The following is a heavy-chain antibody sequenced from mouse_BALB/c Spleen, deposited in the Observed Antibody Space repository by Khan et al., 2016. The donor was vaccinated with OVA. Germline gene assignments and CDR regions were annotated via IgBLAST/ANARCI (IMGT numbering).Heavy chain of an antibody. D-gene: IGHD1-2*01. CDR3: ARRNYFGYTFAY. CDR2: INPGSGDI. J-gene: IGHJ3*01. V-gene: IGHV1-77*01. CDR1: GYTFTDYY. Sequence: QVQLQQSGAELARPGASVKLSCKASGYTFTDYYINWVKQRTGQGLEWIGEINPGSGDIYYNEKFKGKATLTADKSSSTAYMQLISLTSKDSAVYFCARRNYFGYTFAYWGQGTLVTVSA.